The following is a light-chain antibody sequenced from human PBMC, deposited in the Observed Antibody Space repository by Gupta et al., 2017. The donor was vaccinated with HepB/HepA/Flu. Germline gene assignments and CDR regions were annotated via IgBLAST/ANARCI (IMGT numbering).Light chain of an antibody. CDR3: AAWDDSLNGPV. J-gene: IGLJ3*02. V-gene: IGLV1-44*01. Sequence: QSVLTQPPSASGTPGQRVTISCSGSSSNIGSNTVNWYKQPPGTAPKLLIDSNNRRHSGVPARFSGSKSGTSAAMAISGLQSEDEADYYCAAWDDSLNGPVFGGGTKLTVL. CDR2: SNN. CDR1: SSNIGSNT.